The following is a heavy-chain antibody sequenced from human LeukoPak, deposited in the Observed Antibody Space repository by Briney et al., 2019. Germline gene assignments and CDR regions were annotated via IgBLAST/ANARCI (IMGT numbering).Heavy chain of an antibody. CDR2: INTDGSST. J-gene: IGHJ4*02. D-gene: IGHD5-24*01. Sequence: GGSLRLSCAASGFTFSSYWMHWVRHAPGKGLVWVSRINTDGSSTSYADSVKGRFTISRDNAKNTLYLQMNSLRAEDTAVYYCAREDRDGYAKPPDYWGQGTLVTVSS. V-gene: IGHV3-74*01. CDR1: GFTFSSYW. CDR3: AREDRDGYAKPPDY.